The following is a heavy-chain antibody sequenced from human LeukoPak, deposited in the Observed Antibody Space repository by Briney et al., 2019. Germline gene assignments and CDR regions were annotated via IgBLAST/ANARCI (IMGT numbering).Heavy chain of an antibody. CDR2: IWYDGSNK. V-gene: IGHV3-33*01. CDR3: ARDPLAYCGGDCYSVDY. Sequence: QPGGSLRLSCAASGFTFSSYGMHWVRQAPGKGLGWVAVIWYDGSNKYYADSVKGRFTISRDNSKNTLYLQMNSLRAEDTAVYYCARDPLAYCGGDCYSVDYWGQGTLVTVSS. D-gene: IGHD2-21*02. CDR1: GFTFSSYG. J-gene: IGHJ4*02.